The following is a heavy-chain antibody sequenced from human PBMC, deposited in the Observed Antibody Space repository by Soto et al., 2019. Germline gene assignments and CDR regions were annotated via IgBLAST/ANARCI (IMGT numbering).Heavy chain of an antibody. CDR1: GYTFTSYD. J-gene: IGHJ6*02. Sequence: GASVKVSCKASGYTFTSYDINWVRQATGQGLEWMGWMNPNSGNTGYAQKFQGRVTMTRNTSISTAYMELSSLRSEDTAVYYCASARGIITIFGVGIYYYGMDVWGQGTTVTVSS. D-gene: IGHD3-3*01. V-gene: IGHV1-8*01. CDR3: ASARGIITIFGVGIYYYGMDV. CDR2: MNPNSGNT.